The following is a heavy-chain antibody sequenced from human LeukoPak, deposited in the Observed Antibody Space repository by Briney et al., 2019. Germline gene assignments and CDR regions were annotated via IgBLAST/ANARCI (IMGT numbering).Heavy chain of an antibody. D-gene: IGHD4-17*01. V-gene: IGHV3-53*01. CDR1: GFTLSSNY. J-gene: IGHJ3*02. CDR2: IYSSGST. Sequence: GGSLRLSCAASGFTLSSNYMSWVRQAPEKGLEWVSIIYSSGSTYYADSVKGRFTISRDNSKNTLYLQMNSLRDEDTAVYYCARHLSGDDIWGQGTMVTVSS. CDR3: ARHLSGDDI.